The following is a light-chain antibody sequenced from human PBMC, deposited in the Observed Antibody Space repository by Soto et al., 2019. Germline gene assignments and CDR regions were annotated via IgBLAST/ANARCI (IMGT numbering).Light chain of an antibody. CDR3: LQDATYPWT. Sequence: ANPMTQSPSSLSASVGDKVTITCRASQAIRTSLVWYQQKSGKAPRRLIADASSRHSGVPSRFSGSGFGTDFNLTINGLQPEDFATYYCLQDATYPWTFGQGTRVDIK. J-gene: IGKJ1*01. CDR2: DAS. V-gene: IGKV1-6*01. CDR1: QAIRTS.